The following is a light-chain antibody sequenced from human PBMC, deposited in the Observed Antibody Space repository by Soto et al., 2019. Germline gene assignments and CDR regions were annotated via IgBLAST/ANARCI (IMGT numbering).Light chain of an antibody. J-gene: IGLJ1*01. V-gene: IGLV2-14*03. CDR2: DVS. CDR1: SSDVGGYNY. Sequence: QSALTQPASVSGSPGQSITISCTGTSSDVGGYNYVSWYQQHPGKAPKLIIYDVSNRPSGVSNCFSGSKSANTASLTISGLQAEDEADYYCSSYTSSNNYVLGTGTKLTVL. CDR3: SSYTSSNNYV.